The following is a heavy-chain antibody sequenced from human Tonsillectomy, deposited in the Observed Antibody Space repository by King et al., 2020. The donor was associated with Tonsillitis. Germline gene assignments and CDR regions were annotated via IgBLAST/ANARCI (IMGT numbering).Heavy chain of an antibody. V-gene: IGHV4-39*01. CDR2: VYYSGST. J-gene: IGHJ4*02. D-gene: IGHD2-2*01. CDR3: ARQGVPGGNDY. Sequence: QLQESGPGLVKPWETLSLTCTVSGDSISGRGYFWGWIRQPPGKGLGWVAGVYYSGSTYYNPSLKSRVTASVDTSKNQFSLHLNSVTAADTAVYYCARQGVPGGNDYWGQGTLVTVSS. CDR1: GDSISGRGYF.